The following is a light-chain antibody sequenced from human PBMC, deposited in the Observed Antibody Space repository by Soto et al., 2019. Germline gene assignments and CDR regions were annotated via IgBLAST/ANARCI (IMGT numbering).Light chain of an antibody. CDR2: GAS. CDR1: HSFSSSY. Sequence: EIELTQSPGTLSLSLGERATLSCRASHSFSSSYLAWYQQKPGQAPRLLIYGASSRATGIPDRFSGSGSGTDFTLTISRLEPEDFAVYYCQQYGSSPWTFGQGTKVDIK. J-gene: IGKJ1*01. V-gene: IGKV3-20*01. CDR3: QQYGSSPWT.